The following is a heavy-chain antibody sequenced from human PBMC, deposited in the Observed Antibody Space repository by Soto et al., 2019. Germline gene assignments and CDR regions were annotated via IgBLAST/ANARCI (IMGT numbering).Heavy chain of an antibody. D-gene: IGHD3-22*01. J-gene: IGHJ4*02. CDR3: TTDASLYYYDSSGYSPIDY. CDR2: IKSKTDGGTT. CDR1: DFTFSDAG. V-gene: IGHV3-15*07. Sequence: LRLSYAASDFTFSDAGVSRVRQAPGKGLEWVGRIKSKTDGGTTDYAAPVKGRFTISRDDSKNTLYLQMNSLKTEDTAVYYCTTDASLYYYDSSGYSPIDYWGQGTLVTVSS.